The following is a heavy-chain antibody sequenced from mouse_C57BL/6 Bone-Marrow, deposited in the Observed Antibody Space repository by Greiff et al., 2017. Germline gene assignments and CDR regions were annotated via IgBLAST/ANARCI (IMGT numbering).Heavy chain of an antibody. CDR3: TTGDGYSYFDY. V-gene: IGHV14-4*01. D-gene: IGHD2-3*01. CDR2: IDPENGDT. J-gene: IGHJ2*01. Sequence: VQLQQSGAELVRPGASVKLSCTASGFNIKDYYMHWVKQRPEQGLEWIGWIDPENGDTEYASKFQGKATITADTSSNTAYLQLSSLTSEDTAVYYCTTGDGYSYFDYWGQGTTLTVSS. CDR1: GFNIKDYY.